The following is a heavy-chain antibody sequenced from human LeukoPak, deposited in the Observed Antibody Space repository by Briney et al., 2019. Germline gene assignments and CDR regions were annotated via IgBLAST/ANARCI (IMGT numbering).Heavy chain of an antibody. D-gene: IGHD3-22*01. CDR3: ARSPTTYYYDSSGYYGEDY. V-gene: IGHV3-7*01. J-gene: IGHJ4*02. Sequence: PGGSLRLSCAASGFTFSSYWMSWVRQAPGKGLEWVANIKQDGSEKYHVDSVKGRFTISRDNAKNSLYLQMDSLRAEDTAVYYCARSPTTYYYDSSGYYGEDYWGQGTLVTVSS. CDR2: IKQDGSEK. CDR1: GFTFSSYW.